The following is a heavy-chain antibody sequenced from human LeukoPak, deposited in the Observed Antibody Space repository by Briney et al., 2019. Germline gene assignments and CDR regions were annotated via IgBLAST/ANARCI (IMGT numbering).Heavy chain of an antibody. CDR3: ARHHTAMVLMGAFDI. J-gene: IGHJ3*02. CDR1: GFTFSSYA. V-gene: IGHV3-48*04. Sequence: PGGSLRLSCAASGFTFSSYAMSWVRQAPGKGLEWVSYISSSGSTIYYADSVKGRFTISRDNAKTSLYLQMNSLRAEDTAVYYCARHHTAMVLMGAFDIWGQGTMVTVSS. D-gene: IGHD5-18*01. CDR2: ISSSGSTI.